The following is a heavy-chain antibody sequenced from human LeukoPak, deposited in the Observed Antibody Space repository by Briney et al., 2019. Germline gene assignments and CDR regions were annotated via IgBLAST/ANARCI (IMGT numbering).Heavy chain of an antibody. V-gene: IGHV3-64D*06. Sequence: PGGSLRLSCAASGFTFSNCPMHWVRQAPGKGLEYVSAISSNGDSTYYADSVKGRFTISRDNSRNTLSLQMSSLRAEDTAVYYCAPHIHYSYEYWGQGTLVTVSS. J-gene: IGHJ4*02. CDR1: GFTFSNCP. CDR2: ISSNGDST. CDR3: APHIHYSYEY. D-gene: IGHD2-21*01.